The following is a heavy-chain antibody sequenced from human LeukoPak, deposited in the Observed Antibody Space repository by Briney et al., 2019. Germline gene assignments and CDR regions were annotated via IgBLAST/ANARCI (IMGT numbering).Heavy chain of an antibody. CDR2: IIPILGIA. Sequence: GASAKVSCKASGGTFSSYAISWVRQAPGQGLEWMGRIIPILGIANYAQKFQGRVTITADKSTSTAYMELSSLRSEDTAVYYCARDHIGLRGVIILPENWFDPWGQGTLVTVSS. CDR3: ARDHIGLRGVIILPENWFDP. D-gene: IGHD3-10*01. CDR1: GGTFSSYA. V-gene: IGHV1-69*04. J-gene: IGHJ5*02.